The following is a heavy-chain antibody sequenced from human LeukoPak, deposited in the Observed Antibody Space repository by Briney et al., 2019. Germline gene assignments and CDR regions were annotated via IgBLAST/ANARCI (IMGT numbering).Heavy chain of an antibody. V-gene: IGHV3-23*01. D-gene: IGHD3-16*01. CDR2: ISGSGGST. J-gene: IGHJ6*02. Sequence: GGSLTLTCAASGFTFSSYALSWVRQAPGKGLEWVSDISGSGGSTYYADSEKGRITILGDNSKKLLFMQMNSPGAEATAGYYCAKGTMWGSYYGMDVWGQGTTVTVSS. CDR3: AKGTMWGSYYGMDV. CDR1: GFTFSSYA.